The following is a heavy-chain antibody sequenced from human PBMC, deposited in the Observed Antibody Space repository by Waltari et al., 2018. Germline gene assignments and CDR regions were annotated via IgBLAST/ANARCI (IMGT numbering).Heavy chain of an antibody. CDR1: GFSLSTSGVG. J-gene: IGHJ4*02. V-gene: IGHV2-5*01. CDR2: IYWNDDK. CDR3: ANKNAVSSGSDFDY. Sequence: QITLKESGPTLVKPTQTLTLTCTFSGFSLSTSGVGVGWIRQPPGKALEWLALIYWNDDKRYSPSLKSRITITKDTSKNQVVLTMTNMDPVDTATYYCANKNAVSSGSDFDYWGQGTLVTVSS. D-gene: IGHD3-22*01.